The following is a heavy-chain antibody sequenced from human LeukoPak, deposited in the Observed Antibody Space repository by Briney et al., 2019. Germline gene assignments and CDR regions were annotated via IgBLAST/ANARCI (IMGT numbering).Heavy chain of an antibody. V-gene: IGHV3-9*01. CDR2: ISWNSGSI. J-gene: IGHJ6*02. CDR1: GFTFDDYA. D-gene: IGHD5-24*01. Sequence: PGRSLRLSCAASGFTFDDYAMHWVRQAPGEGLEWVSGISWNSGSIGYADSVKGRFTISRDNAKNSLYLQMNSLRAEDTALYYCAKDGYKSYYYGMDVWGQGTTVTVSS. CDR3: AKDGYKSYYYGMDV.